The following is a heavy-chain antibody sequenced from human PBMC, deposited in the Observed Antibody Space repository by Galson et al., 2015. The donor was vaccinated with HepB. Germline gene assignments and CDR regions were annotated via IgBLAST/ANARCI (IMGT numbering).Heavy chain of an antibody. V-gene: IGHV3-7*01. CDR2: IKDDGSEG. D-gene: IGHD3-16*01. J-gene: IGHJ4*02. CDR1: GFTFSSFW. CDR3: ARKGGTLDY. Sequence: SLRLSCAASGFTFSSFWMSWVRHTPGKGLEWVANIKDDGSEGYYVDSVKGRFTITRDNANNSLFLQMDSLRAEDTAVYYCARKGGTLDYWGQGILVTVSS.